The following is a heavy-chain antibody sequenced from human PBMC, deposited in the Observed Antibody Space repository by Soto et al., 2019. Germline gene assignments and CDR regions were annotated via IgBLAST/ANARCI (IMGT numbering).Heavy chain of an antibody. D-gene: IGHD2-8*01. Sequence: QVQLVESGGAVVQPGRSLRLSCAASGFTFSSYVMHWVRQAPGKGLEWVAVISYDGSNKYYEDSVKGRFTISRDNSKNXLXXQMNSLRAEGTAVYYCARDCTDGVCRGYYYYGMDVWGQGTTVTVSS. CDR1: GFTFSSYV. CDR3: ARDCTDGVCRGYYYYGMDV. CDR2: ISYDGSNK. J-gene: IGHJ6*02. V-gene: IGHV3-30-3*01.